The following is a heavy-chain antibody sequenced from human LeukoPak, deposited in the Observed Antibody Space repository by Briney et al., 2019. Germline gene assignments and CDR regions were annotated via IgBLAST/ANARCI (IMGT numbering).Heavy chain of an antibody. CDR3: ARGPLRGYSPGPDAFDI. Sequence: ASVKVSCKASGYTFTGYYMHWVRQAPGQGLAWMGWINPNSGGTNYAQKFQGRVTMTRDTSISTAYMELSRLRSDDTAVYYCARGPLRGYSPGPDAFDIWGQGTMVTVSS. CDR1: GYTFTGYY. V-gene: IGHV1-2*02. CDR2: INPNSGGT. J-gene: IGHJ3*02. D-gene: IGHD5-18*01.